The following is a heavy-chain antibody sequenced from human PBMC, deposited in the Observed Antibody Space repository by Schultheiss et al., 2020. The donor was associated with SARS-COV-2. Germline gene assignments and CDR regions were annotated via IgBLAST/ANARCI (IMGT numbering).Heavy chain of an antibody. CDR1: GYTFTSYA. CDR3: ARVPIPAGHYHYYGMDV. V-gene: IGHV1-69*13. J-gene: IGHJ6*02. CDR2: IIPIFGTA. D-gene: IGHD3-10*01. Sequence: SVKVSCKASGYTFTSYAMHWVRQAPGQRLEWMGWIIPIFGTANYAQKFQGRVTITADESTSTAYMGLSSLRAEDTAVYYYARVPIPAGHYHYYGMDVWGQGATVTVSS.